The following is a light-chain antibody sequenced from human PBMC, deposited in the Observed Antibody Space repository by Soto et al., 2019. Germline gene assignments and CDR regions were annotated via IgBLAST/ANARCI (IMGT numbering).Light chain of an antibody. CDR3: AAWDDSLSGWV. CDR1: SSNIGYNY. Sequence: QSVLTQPPSASGTPGQRVTISCSGGSSNIGYNYVYWYQQLPGTAPKLLIYRNNQRPSGVPDRFSGSKSGTSASLAISGLRSEDEADYYCAAWDDSLSGWVFGGGTKLTVL. CDR2: RNN. V-gene: IGLV1-47*01. J-gene: IGLJ3*02.